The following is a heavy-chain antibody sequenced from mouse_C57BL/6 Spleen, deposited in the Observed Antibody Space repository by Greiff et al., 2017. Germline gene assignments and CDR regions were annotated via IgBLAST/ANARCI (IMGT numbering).Heavy chain of an antibody. CDR3: ARYIILGYYFDY. D-gene: IGHD1-1*01. CDR1: GYSITSGYY. CDR2: ISYDGSN. Sequence: EVKLVESGPGLVKPSQSLSLTCSVTGYSITSGYYWNWIRQFPGNQLEWMGYISYDGSNNYNPSLKNRISITRDTSKNQFFLKLNSVTTEDSATYYCARYIILGYYFDYWGQGTTLTVSS. V-gene: IGHV3-6*01. J-gene: IGHJ2*01.